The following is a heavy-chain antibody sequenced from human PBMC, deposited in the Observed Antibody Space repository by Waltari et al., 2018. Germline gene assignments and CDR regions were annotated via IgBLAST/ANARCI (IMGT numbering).Heavy chain of an antibody. D-gene: IGHD3-22*01. V-gene: IGHV1-18*01. Sequence: QVQLVQSGAEVKKPGAYVKVSCKTSGYNFDSYGTSWVRQAPGQGPEWMAWISTYNGNTDYAQKFKCRLSVNTQTSTNTAYMELRSLTSDDTAVYYCVRDRTYDSSGFLGEHWGQGTLVSVSS. CDR1: GYNFDSYG. CDR3: VRDRTYDSSGFLGEH. J-gene: IGHJ4*02. CDR2: ISTYNGNT.